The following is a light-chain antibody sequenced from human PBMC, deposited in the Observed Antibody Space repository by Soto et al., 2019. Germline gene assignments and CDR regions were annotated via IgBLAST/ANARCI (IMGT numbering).Light chain of an antibody. CDR3: QQSYDMPWT. CDR2: AAD. CDR1: QSITNY. J-gene: IGKJ1*01. V-gene: IGKV1-39*01. Sequence: DIQMTQSPSSLSASVGDTVTITCRASQSITNYLTWFQQKPGKAPSLLIFAADNLQDGVPSRFSGSGSGRDFSLTISNLQPEDFATYYCQQSYDMPWTFGQGTKVEIK.